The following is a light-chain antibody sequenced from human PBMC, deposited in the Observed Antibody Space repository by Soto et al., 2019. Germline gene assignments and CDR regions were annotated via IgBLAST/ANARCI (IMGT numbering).Light chain of an antibody. J-gene: IGKJ1*01. V-gene: IGKV3-15*01. CDR3: QQYNNWPRT. CDR1: RSVSSN. Sequence: EIVMTQSPGTLSVSPGERATLSCRARRSVSSNLAWYQQKPGQAPRLLIYGASTRATGIPARFSGSRSGTEFTLTISTLQSEDFAVYYCQQYNNWPRTFGQGTKVEIK. CDR2: GAS.